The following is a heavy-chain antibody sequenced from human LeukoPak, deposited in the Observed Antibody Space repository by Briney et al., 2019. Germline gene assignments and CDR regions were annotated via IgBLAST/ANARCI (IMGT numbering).Heavy chain of an antibody. CDR3: ARDHAFDI. Sequence: PSETLSLTCTVSGGSISSSSYYWGWIRQPPGKGLEWIGSIYYSGSTYYNPSLKSRVTISVDTSKNQFSLKLSSVTAADTAVYYCARDHAFDIWGQGTMVTVSS. V-gene: IGHV4-39*02. J-gene: IGHJ3*02. CDR2: IYYSGST. CDR1: GGSISSSSYY.